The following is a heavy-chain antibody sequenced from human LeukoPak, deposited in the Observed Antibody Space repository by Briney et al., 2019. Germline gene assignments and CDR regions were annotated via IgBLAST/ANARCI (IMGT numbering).Heavy chain of an antibody. D-gene: IGHD6-6*01. J-gene: IGHJ4*02. CDR2: ISSSSSYI. CDR1: GITFNTYT. CDR3: ARAKGSSIFDY. Sequence: GGSLRLSCAASGITFNTYTMNWVRQAPGKGLEWVSSISSSSSYIYYAASVKGRFTISRDNAKNSLYLQMNSLRAEDTAVYYCARAKGSSIFDYWGQGTLVTVSS. V-gene: IGHV3-21*01.